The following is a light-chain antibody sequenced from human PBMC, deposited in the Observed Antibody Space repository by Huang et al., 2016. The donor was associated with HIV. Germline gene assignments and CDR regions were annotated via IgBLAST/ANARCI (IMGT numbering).Light chain of an antibody. CDR2: GAS. CDR1: QSSSAS. Sequence: DIQMTQSPSSRSASVGDRVTITCRAIQSSSASLNWYQQKPGKAPKLLIYGASTSQSGVPSRFSGSGSGTDFTLTINSLQPEDFATYYCQKSYTTPLTFGGGTKVEI. CDR3: QKSYTTPLT. J-gene: IGKJ4*01. V-gene: IGKV1-39*01.